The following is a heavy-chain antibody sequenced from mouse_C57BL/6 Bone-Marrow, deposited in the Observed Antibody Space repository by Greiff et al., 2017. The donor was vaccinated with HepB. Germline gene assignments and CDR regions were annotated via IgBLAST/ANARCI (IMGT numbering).Heavy chain of an antibody. CDR2: IYPSDSET. J-gene: IGHJ3*01. D-gene: IGHD1-1*01. CDR1: GYTFTSYW. CDR3: ARRGYYGSSYPAY. V-gene: IGHV1-61*01. Sequence: VQLQQPGAELVRPGSSVKLSCKASGYTFTSYWMDWVKQRPGQGLEWIGNIYPSDSETHYNQKFKDKATLTVDKSSSTAYMQLSSLTSEDSAVYYCARRGYYGSSYPAYWGQGTLVTVSA.